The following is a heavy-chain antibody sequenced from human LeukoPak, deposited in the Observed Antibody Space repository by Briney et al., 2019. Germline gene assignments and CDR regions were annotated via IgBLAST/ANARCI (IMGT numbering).Heavy chain of an antibody. Sequence: GGSLRLSCAASGFTLNDYYMSWIRQAPGKGLGWVSYIDNSDTTIYYAHSVKGRFTISRDNANNSLYLKMNSLRAEDTAVYYCARRKHSSGWSPNEYYFDYWGQGTLVTVSS. CDR1: GFTLNDYY. CDR3: ARRKHSSGWSPNEYYFDY. CDR2: IDNSDTTI. D-gene: IGHD6-13*01. V-gene: IGHV3-11*01. J-gene: IGHJ4*02.